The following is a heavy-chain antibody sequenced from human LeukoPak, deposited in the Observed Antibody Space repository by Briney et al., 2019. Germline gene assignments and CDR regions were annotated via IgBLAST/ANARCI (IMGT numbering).Heavy chain of an antibody. CDR2: IYPSDSDT. Sequence: GESLKISCKGSGYSFNSYWIGWVRQMPGKGLEWMGIIYPSDSDTRYSPSFQGQVTISADKSISTAYLQWSSLKASDTAMYCCARHPSSGYPNPFDYWGQGTLVTVSS. D-gene: IGHD3-22*01. J-gene: IGHJ4*02. CDR3: ARHPSSGYPNPFDY. CDR1: GYSFNSYW. V-gene: IGHV5-51*01.